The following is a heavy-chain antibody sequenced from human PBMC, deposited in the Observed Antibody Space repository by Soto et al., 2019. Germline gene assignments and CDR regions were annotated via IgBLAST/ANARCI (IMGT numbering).Heavy chain of an antibody. CDR2: INSDGSST. V-gene: IGHV3-74*01. J-gene: IGHJ6*02. CDR3: AREGVVVVTAGTTYYYYGMDV. D-gene: IGHD2-21*02. CDR1: GFTFSSYW. Sequence: EVQLVESGGGLVQPGGSLRLSCAASGFTFSSYWMHWVRQAPGKGLVWVSRINSDGSSTSYADSVKGRFTISRDNAKNTLYLQMNSLRAEDTAVYYCAREGVVVVTAGTTYYYYGMDVWGQGTTFTVSS.